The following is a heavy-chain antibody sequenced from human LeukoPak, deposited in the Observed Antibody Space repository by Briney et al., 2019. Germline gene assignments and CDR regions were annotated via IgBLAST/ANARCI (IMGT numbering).Heavy chain of an antibody. Sequence: GASLRLSCPASGFTFSNYWMNWVGQAPGKELEWVAHINQDGSEEHYMDSVKARFTISRDNAKNSLSLQMNSLRAEDTAVYYCVRDGGVSGYDLLDYWGQGTLVTVSS. CDR3: VRDGGVSGYDLLDY. CDR2: INQDGSEE. J-gene: IGHJ4*02. D-gene: IGHD5-12*01. V-gene: IGHV3-7*01. CDR1: GFTFSNYW.